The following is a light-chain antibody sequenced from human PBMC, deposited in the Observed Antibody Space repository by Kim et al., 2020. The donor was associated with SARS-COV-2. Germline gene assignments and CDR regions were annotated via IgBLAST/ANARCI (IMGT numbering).Light chain of an antibody. CDR1: QNISNY. CDR2: AAS. J-gene: IGKJ1*01. CDR3: QKCDSAPWT. Sequence: ASVGDRVTIPVRASQNISNYLAWFQLKPGKAPKLLIYAASALQPGVPSRFSGSGSGTDFTLTVTSLQPEDVATYYCQKCDSAPWTFGQGTKVDIK. V-gene: IGKV1-27*01.